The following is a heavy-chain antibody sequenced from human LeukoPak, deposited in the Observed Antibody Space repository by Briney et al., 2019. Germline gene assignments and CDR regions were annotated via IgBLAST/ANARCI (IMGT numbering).Heavy chain of an antibody. CDR1: GFTFSSYD. J-gene: IGHJ3*02. D-gene: IGHD2-2*01. CDR3: AGQARPGAAEGAFDI. V-gene: IGHV3-13*05. CDR2: ISTAGDP. Sequence: GGSLRLSCTASGFTFSSYDMHWVRQDKGKGLEWVSAISTAGDPYYLGSVRGRFTISRENAKNSFYLQMNSLRAGDTAVYYCAGQARPGAAEGAFDIWGQGTMVTVSS.